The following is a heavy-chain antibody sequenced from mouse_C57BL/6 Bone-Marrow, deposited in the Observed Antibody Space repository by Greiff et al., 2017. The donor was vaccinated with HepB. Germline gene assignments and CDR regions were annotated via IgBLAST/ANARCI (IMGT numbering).Heavy chain of an antibody. CDR3: ARYDYYGSRDWYFDV. Sequence: QVQLQQSGAELVRPGTSVKMSCKASGYTFTNYWIGWAKQRPGHGLEWIGDIYPGGGYTNYNEKFKGKATLTADKSSSTAYTQFSSLTSEDSAIYYCARYDYYGSRDWYFDVWGTGTTVTVSS. D-gene: IGHD1-1*01. J-gene: IGHJ1*03. CDR1: GYTFTNYW. V-gene: IGHV1-63*01. CDR2: IYPGGGYT.